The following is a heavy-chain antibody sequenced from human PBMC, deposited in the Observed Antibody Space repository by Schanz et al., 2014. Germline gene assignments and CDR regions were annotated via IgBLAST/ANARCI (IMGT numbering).Heavy chain of an antibody. CDR2: IYHTGTT. Sequence: QLQLQESGSGLVKPSQTLSLTCAVSGGSISSGTYSWSWIRQPPGKGLEWIGYIYHTGTTYYSPSLGSGVTISKDSPKNHFSLTLISLPAADTAVYYCARGGGPSHYDHVWGNFRYTHFDYWGQGTLVTVSS. V-gene: IGHV4-30-2*01. CDR3: ARGGGPSHYDHVWGNFRYTHFDY. CDR1: GGSISSGTYS. J-gene: IGHJ4*02. D-gene: IGHD3-16*02.